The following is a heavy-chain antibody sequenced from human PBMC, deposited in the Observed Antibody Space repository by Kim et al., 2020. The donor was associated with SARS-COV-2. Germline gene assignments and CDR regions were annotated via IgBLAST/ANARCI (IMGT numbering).Heavy chain of an antibody. D-gene: IGHD3-10*01. CDR1: GGTFSSYA. J-gene: IGHJ6*02. CDR2: IIPIFGTA. Sequence: SVKVSCKASGGTFSSYAISWVRQAPGQGLEWMGGIIPIFGTANYAQKFQGRVTITADESTSTAYMELSSLRSEDTAVYYCARGVRYGSGSYNGMDVWGQGTTVTVSS. V-gene: IGHV1-69*13. CDR3: ARGVRYGSGSYNGMDV.